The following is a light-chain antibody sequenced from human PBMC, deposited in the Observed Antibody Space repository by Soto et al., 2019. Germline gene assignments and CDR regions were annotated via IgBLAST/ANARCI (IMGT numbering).Light chain of an antibody. Sequence: DFQMTQYPSTLSASVGDKVTMTCRASQSIGSWLAWYQQKPGKAPKVLIYDASSLESGVPSRFSGSGSGTEFTLTISSLQPDDFATYYCQKYNSYFGQGTRLEIK. J-gene: IGKJ5*01. CDR3: QKYNSY. CDR1: QSIGSW. V-gene: IGKV1-5*01. CDR2: DAS.